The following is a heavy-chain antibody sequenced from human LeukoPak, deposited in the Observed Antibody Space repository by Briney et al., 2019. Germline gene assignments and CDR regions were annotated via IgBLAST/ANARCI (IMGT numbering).Heavy chain of an antibody. CDR1: GFTFGDYA. Sequence: GGSLRLSCTRSGFTFGDYAMSWVRQAPGKGLEWVSFIRSRAYGGTTEYAASVKGRFTISRDDSKSIAYLQMNSLKIEDTAVYYCTRGGADYGDYDRFFEYWGQGTLVTVSS. V-gene: IGHV3-49*04. CDR2: IRSRAYGGTT. CDR3: TRGGADYGDYDRFFEY. D-gene: IGHD4-17*01. J-gene: IGHJ4*02.